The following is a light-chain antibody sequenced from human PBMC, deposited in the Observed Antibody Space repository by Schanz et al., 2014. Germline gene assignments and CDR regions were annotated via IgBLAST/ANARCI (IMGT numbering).Light chain of an antibody. Sequence: DVVMTQSPDSLAVSLGERATINCKSSQSILHSSNNKNYFAWYQQKPGQPPKVLINWASTRESGVPDRFSGSGSGTDFTLTISSLQAEDVAVYYCQQYHSVPPDTFGQGTKLEIK. CDR2: WAS. CDR3: QQYHSVPPDT. CDR1: QSILHSSNNKNY. V-gene: IGKV4-1*01. J-gene: IGKJ2*01.